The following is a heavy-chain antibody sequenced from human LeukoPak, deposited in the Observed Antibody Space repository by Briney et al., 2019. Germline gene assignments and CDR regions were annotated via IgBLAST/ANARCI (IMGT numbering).Heavy chain of an antibody. V-gene: IGHV3-21*01. CDR2: ISSSSRYI. CDR3: ASYGDYGEHHAFDI. J-gene: IGHJ3*02. CDR1: GFTFSSYN. Sequence: GGSLRLSCVASGFTFSSYNMNWVRQAPGKGLEWVSSISSSSRYIYYTDSMKGRFTISRDNSKNMLYLQMNSLRAEDTAVYYCASYGDYGEHHAFDIWGQGTMVTVSS. D-gene: IGHD4-17*01.